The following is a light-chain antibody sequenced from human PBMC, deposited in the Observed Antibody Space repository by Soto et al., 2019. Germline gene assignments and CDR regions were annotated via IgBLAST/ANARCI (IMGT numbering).Light chain of an antibody. CDR2: DTS. CDR1: QSVSSY. Sequence: VLTQSPATLSLSPGERATLSCRASQSVSSYLAWYQQKPGQAPRLLIYDTSNRATGVPARFSGSGSGTDFTLTISSLEAEDFAVYYCQQRSDWPPTFGQGTKVDIK. V-gene: IGKV3-11*01. J-gene: IGKJ1*01. CDR3: QQRSDWPPT.